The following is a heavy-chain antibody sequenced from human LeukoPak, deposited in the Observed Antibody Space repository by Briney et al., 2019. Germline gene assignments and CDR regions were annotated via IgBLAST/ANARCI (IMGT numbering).Heavy chain of an antibody. V-gene: IGHV4-39*01. CDR2: IYHSGST. Sequence: SSETLSLTCPVSGDTVNTRRYYWGWIRQPPGKGLEWIGSIYHSGSTYYEPSLRSRVTISTDTSRNQFSLNLTSVTTADTALYFCARRDIVKGGFDYWGQGTLVTVSS. CDR1: GDTVNTRRYY. D-gene: IGHD3-16*02. J-gene: IGHJ4*02. CDR3: ARRDIVKGGFDY.